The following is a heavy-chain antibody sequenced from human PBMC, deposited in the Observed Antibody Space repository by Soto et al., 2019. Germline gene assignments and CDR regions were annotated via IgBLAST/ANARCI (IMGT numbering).Heavy chain of an antibody. CDR3: AKDPARGDFWSGYYGDS. Sequence: XGSLRLGCAASGFTFSSYGMHWVRQAPGKGLEWVAVISYDGSNKYYADSVKGRFTISRDNSKNTLYLQMNSLRAEDAAVYYCAKDPARGDFWSGYYGDSWGQGPLVTVSS. CDR1: GFTFSSYG. D-gene: IGHD3-3*01. V-gene: IGHV3-30*18. CDR2: ISYDGSNK. J-gene: IGHJ4*02.